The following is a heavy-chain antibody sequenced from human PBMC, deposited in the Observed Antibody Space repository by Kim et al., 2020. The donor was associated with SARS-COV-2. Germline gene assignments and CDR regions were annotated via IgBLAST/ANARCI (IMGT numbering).Heavy chain of an antibody. CDR1: GGSFSGYY. J-gene: IGHJ6*03. V-gene: IGHV4-34*01. CDR2: INHSGST. CDR3: ARGTEGLVDIVLVVWSYDYYMDV. Sequence: SETLSLTCAVYGGSFSGYYWSWIRQPPGKGLEWIGEINHSGSTNYNPSLKSRVTISVDTSKNQFSLKLSSVTAADTAVYYCARGTEGLVDIVLVVWSYDYYMDVWGKGTTVTVSS. D-gene: IGHD2-8*02.